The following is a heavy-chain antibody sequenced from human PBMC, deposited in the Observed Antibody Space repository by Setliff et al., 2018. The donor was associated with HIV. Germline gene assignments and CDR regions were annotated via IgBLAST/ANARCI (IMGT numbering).Heavy chain of an antibody. V-gene: IGHV4-31*03. D-gene: IGHD6-19*01. J-gene: IGHJ1*01. CDR3: ARGAGLGQEGEYFHR. CDR1: GGSMSSGGYY. CDR2: IYYSGST. Sequence: KPSETLSLTCNVSGGSMSSGGYYWSWIRQRPGRGLEWIGYIYYSGSTYYNPSLKSRVTISGDTSQNQFSLDLSSVTAADTAVYYCARGAGLGQEGEYFHRWGQGTLVTVSS.